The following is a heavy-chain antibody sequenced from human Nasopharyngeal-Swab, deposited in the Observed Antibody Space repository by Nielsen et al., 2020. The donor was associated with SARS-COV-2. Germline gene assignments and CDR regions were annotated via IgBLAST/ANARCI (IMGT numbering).Heavy chain of an antibody. J-gene: IGHJ6*02. CDR2: ISSSSSYI. CDR3: ARDALDYDFWSAYFMDV. CDR1: GFTFNNYN. V-gene: IGHV3-21*01. D-gene: IGHD3-3*01. Sequence: GESLKISCAASGFTFNNYNFNWVRQAPGKGLEWVSSISSSSSYIYYADSVKGRFTISRDNAKNSLYLQMNSLRAEDTAVYYCARDALDYDFWSAYFMDVWGPGTTVTVSS.